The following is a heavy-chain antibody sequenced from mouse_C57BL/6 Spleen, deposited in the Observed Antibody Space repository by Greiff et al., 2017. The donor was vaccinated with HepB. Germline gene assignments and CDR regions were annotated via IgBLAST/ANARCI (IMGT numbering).Heavy chain of an antibody. Sequence: EVKLMESGGGLVKPGGSLKLSCAASGFTFSDYGMHWVRQAPEKGLEWVAYISSGSSTIYYADTVKGRFTISRDNAKNTLFLQMTSLRSEDTAMYYCARDCYGSSYYAMDYWGQGTSVTVSS. CDR1: GFTFSDYG. J-gene: IGHJ4*01. V-gene: IGHV5-17*01. CDR3: ARDCYGSSYYAMDY. D-gene: IGHD1-1*01. CDR2: ISSGSSTI.